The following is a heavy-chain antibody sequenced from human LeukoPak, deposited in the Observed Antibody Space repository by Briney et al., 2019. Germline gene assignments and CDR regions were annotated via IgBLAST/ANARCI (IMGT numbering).Heavy chain of an antibody. Sequence: PGGSLRLSCAASGFTFSGYWMSWVRQAPGKGLEWVAHNMGDGTGQKYVDSVKGRFTISRDNTKNSLFLQLNSLRAEDTAVYYCVRDRGWFHFDLWGQGTLVTVSS. J-gene: IGHJ4*02. CDR1: GFTFSGYW. V-gene: IGHV3-7*01. CDR2: NMGDGTGQ. D-gene: IGHD3-10*01. CDR3: VRDRGWFHFDL.